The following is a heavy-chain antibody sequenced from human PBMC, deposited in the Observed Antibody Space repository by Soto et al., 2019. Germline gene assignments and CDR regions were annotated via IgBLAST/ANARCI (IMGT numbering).Heavy chain of an antibody. D-gene: IGHD3-3*01. Sequence: GGSLRLSCAASGFTFSSYGMHWVRQAPGKGLEWVGVISHDGSNKYYADSVKGRFTISRDNSKNTLYLQMNSLRAEDTAVYYCAKDKSLYDFWSGYGIYYYYYMDVWGKGTTVTVSS. J-gene: IGHJ6*03. CDR1: GFTFSSYG. CDR3: AKDKSLYDFWSGYGIYYYYYMDV. CDR2: ISHDGSNK. V-gene: IGHV3-30*18.